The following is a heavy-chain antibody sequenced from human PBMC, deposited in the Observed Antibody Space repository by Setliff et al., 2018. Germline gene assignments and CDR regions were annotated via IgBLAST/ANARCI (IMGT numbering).Heavy chain of an antibody. D-gene: IGHD2-21*01. J-gene: IGHJ4*02. CDR3: ARSSAPSVVLAADFDY. Sequence: ASVKVSCKASGFMFSTFGLSWVRLAPGQAPEWIGCISGYTGDTNYAPRFRDRVTLTIDSASTTAYMELRSLRFDDTAFYYCARSSAPSVVLAADFDYWGQGTLVTVSS. CDR1: GFMFSTFG. CDR2: ISGYTGDT. V-gene: IGHV1-18*01.